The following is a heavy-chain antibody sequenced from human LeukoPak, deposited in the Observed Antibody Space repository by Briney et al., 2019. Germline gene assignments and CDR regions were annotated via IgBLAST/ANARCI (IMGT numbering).Heavy chain of an antibody. J-gene: IGHJ3*02. CDR3: ARLRGDFDAFDI. Sequence: SVKVSCKASGGTFSSYALSWVRQAPGQGLAWMGRIIPILGIANYAQKFQGRVTITAEKTTNTAYLELSSLRSEDTAVYYCARLRGDFDAFDIWGQGTMVTVSS. D-gene: IGHD4-17*01. CDR2: IIPILGIA. V-gene: IGHV1-69*04. CDR1: GGTFSSYA.